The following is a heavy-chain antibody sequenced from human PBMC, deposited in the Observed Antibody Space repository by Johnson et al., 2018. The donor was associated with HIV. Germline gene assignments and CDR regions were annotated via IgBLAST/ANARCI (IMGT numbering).Heavy chain of an antibody. CDR1: GFTLSSYW. J-gene: IGHJ3*02. Sequence: VQLVESGGGVVQPGGSLRVSCAASGFTLSSYWMIWVRQAPGKGLEWVANIKPDGSEKYYVDSVKGRFTISRDNSKNTLSLQMNSLRAEDTAVYYCAKGMGELLRIDAFDIWGQGTMVTVSS. D-gene: IGHD1-26*01. V-gene: IGHV3-7*02. CDR3: AKGMGELLRIDAFDI. CDR2: IKPDGSEK.